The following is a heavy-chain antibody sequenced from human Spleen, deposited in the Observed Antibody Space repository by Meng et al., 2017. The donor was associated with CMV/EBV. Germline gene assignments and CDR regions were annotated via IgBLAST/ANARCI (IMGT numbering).Heavy chain of an antibody. CDR3: ARLGYCSSTSCSAFDY. CDR1: GYTFTSYA. V-gene: IGHV1-2*02. Sequence: ASVKVSCKASGYTFTSYAMNWVRQAPGQGLEWMGWINPNSGGTNYAQKFQGRVTMTRDTSISTAYMELSRLRSDDTAVYYCARLGYCSSTSCSAFDYWGQGTLVTVSS. D-gene: IGHD2-2*01. CDR2: INPNSGGT. J-gene: IGHJ4*02.